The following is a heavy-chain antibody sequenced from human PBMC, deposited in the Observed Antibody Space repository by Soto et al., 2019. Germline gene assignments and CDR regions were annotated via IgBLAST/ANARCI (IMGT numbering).Heavy chain of an antibody. Sequence: SQTLSLPCVISGNSVSSNSAAWIWIRQSPSRGLEWLGRTYYRSKWYNDYAVSVKSRITINPDTSKNQFSLHLDSVIPEDTAVYYCAGVASFRGTGVWGQGTPVTVSS. V-gene: IGHV6-1*01. CDR2: TYYRSKWYN. CDR1: GNSVSSNSAA. J-gene: IGHJ6*02. CDR3: AGVASFRGTGV. D-gene: IGHD2-21*01.